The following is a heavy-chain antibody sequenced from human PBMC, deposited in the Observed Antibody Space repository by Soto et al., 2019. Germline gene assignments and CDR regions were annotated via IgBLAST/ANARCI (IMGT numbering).Heavy chain of an antibody. CDR2: TYYRSKWYN. D-gene: IGHD7-27*01. CDR3: CRDPPNWGGVRDAFDI. J-gene: IGHJ3*02. CDR1: GDSVSSNRAA. V-gene: IGHV6-1*01. Sequence: QSQTLSLTCAISGDSVSSNRAAWNWIRQSPSRGLEWLGRTYYRSKWYNDYAVSVKSRITINPDTSKNQFSLQLNSVTPDDWAVLYCCRDPPNWGGVRDAFDIWGQGTMVTVSS.